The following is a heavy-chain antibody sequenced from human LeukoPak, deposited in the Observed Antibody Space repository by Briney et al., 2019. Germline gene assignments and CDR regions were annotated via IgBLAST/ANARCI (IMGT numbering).Heavy chain of an antibody. J-gene: IGHJ6*03. Sequence: SVKVSCKASGGTFSSYAISWVRQAPGQGLEWMGGIIPILDIANYAQKFQGRVTITTDESTSIAYMELSSLRSEDTAVYYCARGVASRLYYYYMDVWGKGTTVTVSS. D-gene: IGHD5-12*01. CDR3: ARGVASRLYYYYMDV. V-gene: IGHV1-69*10. CDR2: IIPILDIA. CDR1: GGTFSSYA.